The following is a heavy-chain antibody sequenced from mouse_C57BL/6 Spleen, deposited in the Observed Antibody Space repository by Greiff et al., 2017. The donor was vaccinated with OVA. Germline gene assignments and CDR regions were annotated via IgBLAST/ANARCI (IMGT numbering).Heavy chain of an antibody. CDR2: ISSGGSYT. D-gene: IGHD2-5*01. CDR1: GFTFSSYG. Sequence: EVHLVESGGDLVKPGGSLKLSCAASGFTFSSYGMSWVRQTPDKRLEWVATISSGGSYTYYPDSVKGRFTISRDNAKNTLYLQMSSLKSEDTAMYYCARHSNYSNFFDYWGRGTTLTVSS. CDR3: ARHSNYSNFFDY. V-gene: IGHV5-6*01. J-gene: IGHJ2*01.